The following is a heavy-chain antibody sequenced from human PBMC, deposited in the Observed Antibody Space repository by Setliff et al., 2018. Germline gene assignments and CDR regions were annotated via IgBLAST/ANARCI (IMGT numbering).Heavy chain of an antibody. CDR3: VREGVDSRSSTDYRYYMDV. CDR1: GGTFSSYA. D-gene: IGHD3-22*01. J-gene: IGHJ6*03. V-gene: IGHV1-69*05. CDR2: IIPIFGTA. Sequence: SVKVSCKASGGTFSSYAISWVRQAPGQGLKWMGGIIPIFGTANYAQKFQGRVTIITDESTSTAFMQLSSLRSEDTAVYYCVREGVDSRSSTDYRYYMDVWGKGTTVTVSS.